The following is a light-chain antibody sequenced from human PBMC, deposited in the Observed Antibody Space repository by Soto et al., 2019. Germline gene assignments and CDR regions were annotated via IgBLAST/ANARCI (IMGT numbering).Light chain of an antibody. Sequence: DIVMTQSPATLSMSPGERATLSCRASQTINNNLAWNQQKPGQAPRLLIYGASTRATGIPDRFSGSGSGTEFTLTISSLQSEDFAVYYCQQYDKWPWKFGQGTKVEIK. V-gene: IGKV3-15*01. CDR2: GAS. CDR1: QTINNN. J-gene: IGKJ1*01. CDR3: QQYDKWPWK.